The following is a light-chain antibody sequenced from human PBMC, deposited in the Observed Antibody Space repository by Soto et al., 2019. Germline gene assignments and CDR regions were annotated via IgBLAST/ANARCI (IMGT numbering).Light chain of an antibody. J-gene: IGLJ2*01. CDR3: LLSYSGARPVV. V-gene: IGLV7-46*01. CDR2: DAN. CDR1: TAPVTSGHY. Sequence: QAVVTQEPSLTVSPGGTVTLTCGSTTAPVTSGHYPFWFQQKPGQAPRTLIYDANNKYSWTPARFSGSLLGGKAALTLSGAQPEDEAEYYCLLSYSGARPVVFGGGTKLTVL.